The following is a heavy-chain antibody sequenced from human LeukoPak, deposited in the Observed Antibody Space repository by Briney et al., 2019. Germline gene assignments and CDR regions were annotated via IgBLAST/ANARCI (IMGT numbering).Heavy chain of an antibody. D-gene: IGHD6-19*01. V-gene: IGHV3-23*01. Sequence: GGSLRLSCAASGFTFSSYAMSWVRRAPGKGLEWVSGISGSGGSTYYADSVKGRSTISRDNYKNTLYLQMNTLRAEDTAVYYCAKDQIYRAVAGTAALDYWGQGTLVTVSS. CDR3: AKDQIYRAVAGTAALDY. CDR2: ISGSGGST. J-gene: IGHJ4*02. CDR1: GFTFSSYA.